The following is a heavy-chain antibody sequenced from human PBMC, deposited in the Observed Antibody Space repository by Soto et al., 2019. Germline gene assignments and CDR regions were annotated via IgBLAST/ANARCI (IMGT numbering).Heavy chain of an antibody. V-gene: IGHV3-21*01. CDR1: GFTFSSYS. CDR2: ISSSSSYI. Sequence: EVQLVESGGGLVQPGGSLRLSCAASGFTFSSYSMNWVRQAPGKGLEWVSSISSSSSYIYYADSVKGRFTISRDNAKNSLYLQMNSLRAEDTAVYYCARKWELLDYWGQGTLVTVSS. D-gene: IGHD1-26*01. J-gene: IGHJ4*02. CDR3: ARKWELLDY.